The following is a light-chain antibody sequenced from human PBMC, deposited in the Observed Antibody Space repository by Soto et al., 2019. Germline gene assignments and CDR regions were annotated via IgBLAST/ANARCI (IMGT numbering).Light chain of an antibody. CDR3: QQYNNWPIT. CDR2: DAS. CDR1: QSVSTF. Sequence: EIVLTQSPATLSLSPVEIATLSFRASQSVSTFLAWYQHKPGQAPRLLIYDASNRATGIPDRFRGSGSGTDFTLTISRLEPEDFAVYYCQQYNNWPITFGQGTRLEIK. V-gene: IGKV3-11*01. J-gene: IGKJ5*01.